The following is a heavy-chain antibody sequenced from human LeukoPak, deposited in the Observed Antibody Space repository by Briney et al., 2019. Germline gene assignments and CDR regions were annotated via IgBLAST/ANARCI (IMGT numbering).Heavy chain of an antibody. Sequence: PGGSLRLSCAASGFTFSNYYMAWVRQAPGKGPEWVANIRQDGSERNYVDSVRGRFTIARDNTKNSLYLQMTSLRREDTAVYYCASRAGKPGNTPWCFDYWGQGALVTVSS. CDR1: GFTFSNYY. CDR3: ASRAGKPGNTPWCFDY. D-gene: IGHD1-7*01. J-gene: IGHJ4*02. CDR2: IRQDGSER. V-gene: IGHV3-7*01.